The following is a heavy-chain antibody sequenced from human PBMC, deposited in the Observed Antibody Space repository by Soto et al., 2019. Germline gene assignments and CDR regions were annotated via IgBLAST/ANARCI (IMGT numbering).Heavy chain of an antibody. CDR1: GGTFSSYA. CDR2: IIPIFGTA. V-gene: IGHV1-69*13. CDR3: ATRSRWGQYGMDV. Sequence: GASVKVSCKASGGTFSSYAISWVRQAPGQGLEWMGGIIPIFGTANYAQKFQGRVTITADESTSTAYMELSSLRSEDTAVYYCATRSRWGQYGMDVWGQGTTVTVSS. D-gene: IGHD3-16*01. J-gene: IGHJ6*02.